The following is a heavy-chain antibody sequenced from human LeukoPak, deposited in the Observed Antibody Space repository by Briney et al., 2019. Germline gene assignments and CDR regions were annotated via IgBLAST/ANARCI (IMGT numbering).Heavy chain of an antibody. D-gene: IGHD3-16*01. Sequence: SETLSLTCSLSVGSISCYYWTWGRQPPGQGLEWIGQIHYSGRADYNPSLKSRITMPVDTSRNQISLKLSSVTPADTAIYYCVRFGVNYDMDVWGQGTTVTVFS. CDR2: IHYSGRA. CDR3: VRFGVNYDMDV. J-gene: IGHJ6*02. V-gene: IGHV4-59*01. CDR1: VGSISCYY.